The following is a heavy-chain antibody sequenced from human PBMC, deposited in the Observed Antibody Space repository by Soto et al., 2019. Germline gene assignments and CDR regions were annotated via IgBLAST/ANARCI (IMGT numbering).Heavy chain of an antibody. Sequence: QVQLQESGPGLVKPSETLSLTCTVSGGSISSSYWGWIRQPPGKGLEWLGYVSYSGSTNYNPSLRSRVTISVDTSKNQFSLKLSSVTAADTGVYYCAKAASYYDINWFDPWGQGTLVTFSS. CDR2: VSYSGST. J-gene: IGHJ5*02. CDR3: AKAASYYDINWFDP. CDR1: GGSISSSY. D-gene: IGHD3-22*01. V-gene: IGHV4-59*01.